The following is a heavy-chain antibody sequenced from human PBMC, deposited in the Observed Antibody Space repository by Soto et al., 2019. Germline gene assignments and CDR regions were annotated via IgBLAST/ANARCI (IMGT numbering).Heavy chain of an antibody. J-gene: IGHJ4*02. D-gene: IGHD5-18*01. Sequence: EVQLVESGGGLVQPGGSLRLSCAASGFTFSSSWMLWFRQAPGKGLVWVSRINSDGSTTSYADSVKGRFTISRDNAKNTLYLQMNSLRAEDTAVYYCARVNPGYSYVNYWGQGTLVTVSS. CDR3: ARVNPGYSYVNY. CDR1: GFTFSSSW. CDR2: INSDGSTT. V-gene: IGHV3-74*01.